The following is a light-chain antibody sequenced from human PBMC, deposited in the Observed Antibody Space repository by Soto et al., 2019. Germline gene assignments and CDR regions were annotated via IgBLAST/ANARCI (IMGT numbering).Light chain of an antibody. V-gene: IGKV3-15*01. J-gene: IGKJ1*01. Sequence: EIVMTQSPATLSVSPGERVPLSCRASQSVSSNLAWYQQKPGQVPRLVIYGASIRATGIPVRFSASGSGTEFTLAISSLQSEDFAVYYCQQDDHWPSWTFGQGTRVEIK. CDR1: QSVSSN. CDR2: GAS. CDR3: QQDDHWPSWT.